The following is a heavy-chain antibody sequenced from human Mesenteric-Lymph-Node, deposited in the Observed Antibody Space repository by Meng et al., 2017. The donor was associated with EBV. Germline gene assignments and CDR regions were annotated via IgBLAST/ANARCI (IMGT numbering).Heavy chain of an antibody. CDR3: ATAQSSTTTFFYYFDN. Sequence: QVHLVQSGDEVKKPGSSVKVSCKASGGALSTYSLSWLRQAPGQGLEWMGGVIPLFKTTNYAQDLEGRLTIITDESTDTAFMELSSLRLEDTAVYYCATAQSSTTTFFYYFDNWGQGTLVTVSS. V-gene: IGHV1-69*01. CDR2: VIPLFKTT. CDR1: GGALSTYS. D-gene: IGHD1-26*01. J-gene: IGHJ4*02.